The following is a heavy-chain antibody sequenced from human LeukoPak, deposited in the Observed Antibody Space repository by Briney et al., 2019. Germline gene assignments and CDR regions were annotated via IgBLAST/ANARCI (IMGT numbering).Heavy chain of an antibody. V-gene: IGHV3-21*01. CDR3: ARVGSSQDAFDI. CDR2: ISSSSSYI. Sequence: PGGSLRLSCAASGFTFSSYSMTWVRQAPGKGLEWVSSISSSSSYIYYADSVKGRFTISRDNAKNSLYLQMNSLRAEDTAVYYCARVGSSQDAFDIWGQGTMVTVSS. CDR1: GFTFSSYS. J-gene: IGHJ3*02. D-gene: IGHD3-10*01.